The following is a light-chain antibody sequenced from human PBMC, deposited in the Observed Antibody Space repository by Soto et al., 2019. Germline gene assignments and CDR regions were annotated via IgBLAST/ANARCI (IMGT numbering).Light chain of an antibody. CDR1: SSDVGGYDF. Sequence: QSVLTQPRSVSGSPGQSVTISCTGTSSDVGGYDFVSWYQQHPGKAPKLMISEVSKRPSGVPDRFSGSKSGNTASLTISGLQAEDEADYYCCSYAGDLALFGGGTKVTVL. CDR2: EVS. CDR3: CSYAGDLAL. V-gene: IGLV2-11*01. J-gene: IGLJ2*01.